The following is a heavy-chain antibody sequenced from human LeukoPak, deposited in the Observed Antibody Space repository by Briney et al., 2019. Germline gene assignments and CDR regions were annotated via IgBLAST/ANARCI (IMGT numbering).Heavy chain of an antibody. Sequence: PGGSLRLSCTASGFNFGIYGMHWVRQAPGKGLEWVAVMWDDGTNEYYVESVKGRFTISGDSSYITAFLQMNSLRPEDTAIYYCAKDGEWTFDIWGQGTMVTVSS. CDR2: MWDDGTNE. CDR1: GFNFGIYG. J-gene: IGHJ3*02. V-gene: IGHV3-30*02. D-gene: IGHD3-3*01. CDR3: AKDGEWTFDI.